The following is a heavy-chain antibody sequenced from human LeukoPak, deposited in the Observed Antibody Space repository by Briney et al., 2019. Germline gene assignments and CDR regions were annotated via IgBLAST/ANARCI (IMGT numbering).Heavy chain of an antibody. Sequence: ASETLSLTCGVYGGSFSGHYWSWIRQPPGKGLEGIGENNDSGSSNYNPSLKSRVTISVDTSKNLFSLKLSSVTAAHTAVYYCARGRRQWLEPPSDYYFYMDVWGKGTTVTVSS. CDR1: GGSFSGHY. J-gene: IGHJ6*03. D-gene: IGHD6-19*01. CDR3: ARGRRQWLEPPSDYYFYMDV. CDR2: NNDSGSS. V-gene: IGHV4-34*01.